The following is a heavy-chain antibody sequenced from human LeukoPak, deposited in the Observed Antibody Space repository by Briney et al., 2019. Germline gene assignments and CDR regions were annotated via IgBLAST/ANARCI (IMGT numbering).Heavy chain of an antibody. J-gene: IGHJ4*02. Sequence: GGSLRLSCAASGFIVNNKYMTWVRQAPGKGLEWVSLIYNDGRTYYADSVKGRCTISRDNSKNTLYLQMNRLRAEDTAVYYCARCERGWRQIPDYWGKGTLVTVSS. D-gene: IGHD6-19*01. CDR3: ARCERGWRQIPDY. V-gene: IGHV3-53*01. CDR2: IYNDGRT. CDR1: GFIVNNKY.